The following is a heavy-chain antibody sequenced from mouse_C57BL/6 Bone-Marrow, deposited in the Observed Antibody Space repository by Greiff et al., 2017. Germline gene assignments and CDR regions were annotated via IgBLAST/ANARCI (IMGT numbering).Heavy chain of an antibody. D-gene: IGHD1-3*01. Sequence: QVQLQQPGTELVKPGASVKLSCKASGYTFTTYRMHWVKQRPGKGLEWIGNINPSNGGTTYNEKFKSKATLTVDKSSSTAYLQLSSLTSEDSAVYYCARQGAPYAMDYWGQGTSVTVSS. CDR3: ARQGAPYAMDY. CDR1: GYTFTTYR. V-gene: IGHV1-53*01. J-gene: IGHJ4*01. CDR2: INPSNGGT.